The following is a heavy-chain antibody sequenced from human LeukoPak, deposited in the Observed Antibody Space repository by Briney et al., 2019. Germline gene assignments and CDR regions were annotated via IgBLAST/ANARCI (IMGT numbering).Heavy chain of an antibody. CDR2: IYYSGST. D-gene: IGHD1-7*01. CDR3: ARENNWNYRGFDY. J-gene: IGHJ4*02. V-gene: IGHV4-59*12. Sequence: SETLSLTCTVSGTSISSYYWNWIRQPPGKGLEWIGYIYYSGSTYYNPSLKSRVTISIDTSKNQFSLKLSSVTAADTAVYYCARENNWNYRGFDYWGQGTLVTVSS. CDR1: GTSISSYY.